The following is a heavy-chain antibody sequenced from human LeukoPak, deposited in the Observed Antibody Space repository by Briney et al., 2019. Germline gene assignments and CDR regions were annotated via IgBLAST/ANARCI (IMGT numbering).Heavy chain of an antibody. V-gene: IGHV3-23*01. CDR1: GFTFSTYA. CDR3: AKALVGPTAHAFDI. CDR2: ITGSGGST. D-gene: IGHD1-26*01. J-gene: IGHJ3*02. Sequence: PGGSLRLFCAASGFTFSTYAMSWVRQAPGQGLEWVSAITGSGGSTYYADSVKGRFTISRDNSKNTLYLQMNSLRAEDTAVYYCAKALVGPTAHAFDIWGQGTMVTVSS.